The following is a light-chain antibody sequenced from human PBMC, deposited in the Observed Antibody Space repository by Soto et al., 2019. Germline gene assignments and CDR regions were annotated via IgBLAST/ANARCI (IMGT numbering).Light chain of an antibody. CDR1: QNISNY. CDR3: QQSCNTPKT. J-gene: IGKJ1*01. V-gene: IGKV3-20*01. CDR2: GAS. Sequence: IELTQSPSTLSTSAGERATLSCRASQNISNYLNWYQQKPGQAPRLLIYGASSRPTGIPYRFSGSGSGTDFTLTITSLAPEDFAMYYCQQSCNTPKTFGQGTKVDI.